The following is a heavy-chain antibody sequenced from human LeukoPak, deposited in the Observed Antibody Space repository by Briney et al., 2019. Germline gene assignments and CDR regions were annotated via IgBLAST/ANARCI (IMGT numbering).Heavy chain of an antibody. V-gene: IGHV3-33*01. CDR1: GFTFSSYG. Sequence: QPGGSLRLSCAASGFTFSSYGMHWVRQAPGKGLEWVAVIWYDGSNKYYADSVKGRFTISRDNSKNTLYLQMNSLRAEDTAVYYCARDQLDYDFWSGYPALFPYYYYYYGMDVWGQGTTVTVSS. CDR3: ARDQLDYDFWSGYPALFPYYYYYYGMDV. J-gene: IGHJ6*02. CDR2: IWYDGSNK. D-gene: IGHD3-3*01.